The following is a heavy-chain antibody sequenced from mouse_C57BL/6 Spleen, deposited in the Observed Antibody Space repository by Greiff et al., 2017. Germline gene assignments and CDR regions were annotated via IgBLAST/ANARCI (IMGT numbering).Heavy chain of an antibody. CDR1: GYSITSGYY. V-gene: IGHV3-6*01. CDR2: ISYDGSN. CDR3: ARDYYSNYGGFWYFDV. Sequence: EVQLQQSGPGLVKPSQSLSLTCSVTGYSITSGYYWNWIRQFPGNKLEWMGYISYDGSNNYNPTLKNRISITRDTSKNQFFLKLNSVTTKDTATYNCARDYYSNYGGFWYFDVWGTGTTVTVSS. J-gene: IGHJ1*03. D-gene: IGHD2-5*01.